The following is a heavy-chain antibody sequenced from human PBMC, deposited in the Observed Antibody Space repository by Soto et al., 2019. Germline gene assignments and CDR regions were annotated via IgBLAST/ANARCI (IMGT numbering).Heavy chain of an antibody. CDR2: ISASADAT. Sequence: PCGCMRLSCASCGFSFSDFGMSGFRKAPGKGLEWVAVISASADATYSAASVKGLFTLSGDNARNILYLQMNSLTVADTAVYYCAKKLSTYAVDPAGYWGKRTQGTVSS. J-gene: IGHJ4*03. CDR1: GFSFSDFG. CDR3: AKKLSTYAVDPAGY. V-gene: IGHV3-23*01. D-gene: IGHD6-19*01.